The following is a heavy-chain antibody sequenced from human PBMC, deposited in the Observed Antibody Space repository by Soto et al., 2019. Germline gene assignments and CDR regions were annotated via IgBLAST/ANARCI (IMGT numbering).Heavy chain of an antibody. D-gene: IGHD3-22*01. V-gene: IGHV3-7*05. CDR1: GFTFSSYW. CDR2: IKQDGSEK. J-gene: IGHJ3*02. Sequence: TGGSLRLSCAASGFTFSSYWMSWVRQAPGKGLEWVANIKQDGSEKYYVDSVKGRFTISRDNAKNSLYPQMNSLRAEDTAVYYCARDSAADYYDSSGYDAFDIWGQGTMVTVSS. CDR3: ARDSAADYYDSSGYDAFDI.